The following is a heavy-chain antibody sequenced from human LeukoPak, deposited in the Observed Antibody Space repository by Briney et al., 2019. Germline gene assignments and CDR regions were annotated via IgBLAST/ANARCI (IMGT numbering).Heavy chain of an antibody. J-gene: IGHJ5*02. V-gene: IGHV1-18*01. D-gene: IGHD3-10*01. CDR3: ATTMVRGVFNWFDP. CDR2: ISAYNGNT. CDR1: GYTFTSYG. Sequence: GASVKVSCKASGYTFTSYGISWVRQAPGQGLEWMGWISAYNGNTNYAQKLQGRVTMTTDTSTSTAHMELRSLRSDDTAVYYCATTMVRGVFNWFDPWGQGILVTVSS.